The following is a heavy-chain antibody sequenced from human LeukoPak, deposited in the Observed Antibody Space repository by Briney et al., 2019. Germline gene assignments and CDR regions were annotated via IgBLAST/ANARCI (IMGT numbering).Heavy chain of an antibody. J-gene: IGHJ4*02. CDR1: GGSFSGYY. V-gene: IGHV4-34*01. Sequence: SETLSLTCAVYGGSFSGYYWSWIRQPPGKGLEWIGEINHSGSTNYNPSLKSRVTISVDTSKNQFSLKLSSVTAADTAAYYCARGPAGHFDYWGQGTLVTVSS. CDR2: INHSGST. D-gene: IGHD2-2*01. CDR3: ARGPAGHFDY.